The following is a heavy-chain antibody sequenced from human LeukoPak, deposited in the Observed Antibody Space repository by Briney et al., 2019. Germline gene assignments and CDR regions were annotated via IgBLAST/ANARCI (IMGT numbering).Heavy chain of an antibody. J-gene: IGHJ4*02. CDR2: IWYDGSNK. V-gene: IGHV3-33*01. CDR1: GFTFSSYG. Sequence: PGGSLRLSCAASGFTFSSYGMHWVRQAPGRGLEWVAVIWYDGSNKYYADPVMGRFTISRDNSKNTLYLQMNSLRAEDTAVYYCARDAGDTAMVNYFDYWGQGTLVTVSS. D-gene: IGHD5-18*01. CDR3: ARDAGDTAMVNYFDY.